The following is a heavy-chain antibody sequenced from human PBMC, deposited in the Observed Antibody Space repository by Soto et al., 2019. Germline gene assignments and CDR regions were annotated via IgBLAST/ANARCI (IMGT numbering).Heavy chain of an antibody. CDR2: ISAYNGNT. Sequence: QVQLVQSGAEVKKPGASVKVSCKASGYTFTSYGISWVRQAPGQGLEWMGWISAYNGNTNYAQKLQGRVTMTTDTSTSTAYMELSSLRSDDTAVYYCARVSGAYSSSLSGHFDYWGQGTLVTVSS. D-gene: IGHD6-6*01. CDR3: ARVSGAYSSSLSGHFDY. J-gene: IGHJ4*02. CDR1: GYTFTSYG. V-gene: IGHV1-18*01.